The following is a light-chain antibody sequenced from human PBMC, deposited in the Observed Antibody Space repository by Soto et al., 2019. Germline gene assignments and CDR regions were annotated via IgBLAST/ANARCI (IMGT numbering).Light chain of an antibody. J-gene: IGLJ1*01. CDR3: CSYASSYTYV. Sequence: QSALTQPASVSGSPGQSITISCTGTSSDVGSNKRVSWYQQYPGKAPRVMIFDDSRRPSGVSDRFSGSKSGNTASLTISGLQAEDEADYYCCSYASSYTYVFGTGTKLTVL. CDR1: SSDVGSNKR. V-gene: IGLV2-23*01. CDR2: DDS.